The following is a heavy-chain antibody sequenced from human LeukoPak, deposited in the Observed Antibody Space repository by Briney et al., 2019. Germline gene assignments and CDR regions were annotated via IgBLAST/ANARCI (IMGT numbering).Heavy chain of an antibody. CDR2: ISSSSSTI. Sequence: GGSLRLSCAASGFTFSSYSMNWVRQAPGKGLEWVSYISSSSSTIYYAGSVKGRFTISRDNAKNSLYLQMNSLRDEDTAVYYCARDSGASALDYYYYGMDVWGQGTTVTVSS. CDR3: ARDSGASALDYYYYGMDV. V-gene: IGHV3-48*02. J-gene: IGHJ6*02. CDR1: GFTFSSYS. D-gene: IGHD3-10*01.